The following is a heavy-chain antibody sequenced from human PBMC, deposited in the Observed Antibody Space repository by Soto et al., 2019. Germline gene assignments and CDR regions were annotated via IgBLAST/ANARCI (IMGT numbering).Heavy chain of an antibody. V-gene: IGHV3-74*03. J-gene: IGHJ4*02. CDR2: INGDGSSI. D-gene: IGHD2-2*01. CDR3: TRRGCSTTGCYFN. Sequence: EVRLVESGGDLVQPGGSLRLSCAASGFPFSSYWMHWVRQAPGKGLVWVSRINGDGSSITYADSVKGRFTISRDNAKNTLYLQMNSLRAEDAAVYYSTRRGCSTTGCYFNWGRGTLVTVSS. CDR1: GFPFSSYW.